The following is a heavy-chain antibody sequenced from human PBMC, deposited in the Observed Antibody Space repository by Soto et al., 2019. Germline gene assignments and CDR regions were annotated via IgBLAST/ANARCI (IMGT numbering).Heavy chain of an antibody. CDR2: MNPNSGNT. CDR1: GYTFTSYD. Sequence: ASVKVSCKXSGYTFTSYDINWVRQATGQGLEWVGWMNPNSGNTGYAQKFQGRVTMTRNTSISTAYMELSSLRSEDTAVYYCARRLLGYSSSIDPWGQGTLVTVSS. V-gene: IGHV1-8*01. J-gene: IGHJ5*02. D-gene: IGHD6-13*01. CDR3: ARRLLGYSSSIDP.